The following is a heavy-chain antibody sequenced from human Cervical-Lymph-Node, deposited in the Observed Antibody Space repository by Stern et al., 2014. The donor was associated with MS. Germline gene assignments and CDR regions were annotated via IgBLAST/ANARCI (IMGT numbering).Heavy chain of an antibody. Sequence: QVQLVQSGAELKKPGASVKVSCKAFGYTFTSYAIHWVRQAPGQRLEWVGWVIPGNGDTRYARTLQGRVTINRDTSANTAYMELNSLRSEDTAIYYCARDQTSTEKGLDYWGQGTLVTVSS. CDR2: VIPGNGDT. V-gene: IGHV1-3*01. CDR3: ARDQTSTEKGLDY. CDR1: GYTFTSYA. J-gene: IGHJ4*02. D-gene: IGHD1-1*01.